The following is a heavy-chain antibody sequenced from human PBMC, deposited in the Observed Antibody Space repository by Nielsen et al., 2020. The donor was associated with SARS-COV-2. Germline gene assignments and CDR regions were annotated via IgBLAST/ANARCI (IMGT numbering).Heavy chain of an antibody. Sequence: ASVKVSCKVSGNTLSGLSMHWVRQAPGQGLEWMGRINPNSGGTNYAQKFQGRVTMTRDTSISTAYMELSRLRSDDTVVYYCARGATVYFYYYGMDVWGQGTTVTVSS. CDR2: INPNSGGT. J-gene: IGHJ6*02. CDR3: ARGATVYFYYYGMDV. D-gene: IGHD5-12*01. V-gene: IGHV1-2*05. CDR1: GNTLSGLS.